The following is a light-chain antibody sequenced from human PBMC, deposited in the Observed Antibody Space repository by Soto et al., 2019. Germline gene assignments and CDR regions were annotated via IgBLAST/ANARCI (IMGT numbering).Light chain of an antibody. J-gene: IGLJ1*01. CDR3: AAWDDRLNGHV. Sequence: QSVLTQPPSASGTPGQRVTISCSGSSSNIGRTAVNWYQQLPGTAPKLLIYSNNQRPSGVPDRFSGSKSGTSASLAISGLESEDEADYYCAAWDDRLNGHVFGTGTKLTVL. CDR1: SSNIGRTA. V-gene: IGLV1-44*01. CDR2: SNN.